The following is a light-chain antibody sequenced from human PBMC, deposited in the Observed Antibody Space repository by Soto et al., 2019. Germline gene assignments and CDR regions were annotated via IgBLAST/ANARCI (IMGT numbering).Light chain of an antibody. Sequence: EVVLTQSPGTLSLSPGERATLSCRASQNVISTYLAWYQQKPGQAPRLLLYGASSRATGIPDRFRGSGSGTDFTLPITRLEPEDFAVYYCQQSGAFGPGTRVDLK. CDR3: QQSGA. CDR2: GAS. J-gene: IGKJ3*01. CDR1: QNVISTY. V-gene: IGKV3-20*01.